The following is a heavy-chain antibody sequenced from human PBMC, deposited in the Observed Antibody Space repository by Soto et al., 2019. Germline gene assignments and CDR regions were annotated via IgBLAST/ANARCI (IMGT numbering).Heavy chain of an antibody. CDR3: ARTGDGHHDFLDY. J-gene: IGHJ4*02. D-gene: IGHD1-1*01. V-gene: IGHV3-7*01. Sequence: PGGALRLSCAASGFSFSSYWMNWVRQAPGKGLEWVANINQDGNEDNLLDSVKGRFTISRDNAKNSLFLQMNSLRVDDTAVYYCARTGDGHHDFLDYWGQGALVTVSS. CDR2: INQDGNED. CDR1: GFSFSSYW.